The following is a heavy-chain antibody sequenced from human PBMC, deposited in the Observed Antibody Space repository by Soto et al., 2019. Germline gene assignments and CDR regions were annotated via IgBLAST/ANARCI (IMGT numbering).Heavy chain of an antibody. CDR2: FVPLFGST. D-gene: IGHD2-15*01. CDR3: ATHSLGTSSPPYFDT. V-gene: IGHV1-69*01. Sequence: QVQLVQSGAEVKKPGSSVKVSCQASGGTFSGYALTWVRQAPGQGLEWMGEFVPLFGSTNYAQKFAGRITIIADESTSTGYMELSTLRSEDTAVYYSATHSLGTSSPPYFDTWGQGTLVTVSS. CDR1: GGTFSGYA. J-gene: IGHJ4*02.